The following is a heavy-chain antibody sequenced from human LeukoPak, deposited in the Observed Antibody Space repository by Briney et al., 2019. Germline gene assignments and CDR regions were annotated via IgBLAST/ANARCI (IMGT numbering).Heavy chain of an antibody. CDR1: GFTFDDHG. CDR3: AKDLMTTSFDY. V-gene: IGHV3-20*04. Sequence: GGSLRLSCAASGFTFDDHGMSWVRQAPGKGLEWVSGINWNGSSTGYADSVKGRFTISRDNAKNFLYLQMNSLRAEDTAVYYCAKDLMTTSFDYWGQGTLVTVSS. D-gene: IGHD3-16*01. CDR2: INWNGSST. J-gene: IGHJ4*02.